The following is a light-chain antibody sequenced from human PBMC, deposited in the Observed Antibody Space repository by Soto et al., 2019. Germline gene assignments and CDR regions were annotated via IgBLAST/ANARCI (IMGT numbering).Light chain of an antibody. J-gene: IGKJ4*01. CDR3: QQYGSSP. Sequence: IVLTQSPGTLALSPGESAVLSCRASQSVSTSLAWYQHKPGQAPRLLIYGASSRATGIPDRFSGSGSGTDFTLTISRLEPEDFAVYYCQQYGSSPFGGGTKVEIK. CDR1: QSVSTS. CDR2: GAS. V-gene: IGKV3-20*01.